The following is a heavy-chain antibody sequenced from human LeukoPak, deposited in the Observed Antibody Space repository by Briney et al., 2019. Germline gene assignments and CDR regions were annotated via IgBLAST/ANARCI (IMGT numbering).Heavy chain of an antibody. Sequence: GSLRLSCAASGFTFSNAWMSWVRQAPGKGLEWIGYIYYSGNTNYNPSLKSRVTISVDTSKNQFSLKLSSVTAADTAAYYCARTKAGTFDSWGQGTLVTVSS. J-gene: IGHJ4*02. CDR2: IYYSGNT. CDR1: GFTFSNAW. V-gene: IGHV4-59*01. CDR3: ARTKAGTFDS. D-gene: IGHD3-3*01.